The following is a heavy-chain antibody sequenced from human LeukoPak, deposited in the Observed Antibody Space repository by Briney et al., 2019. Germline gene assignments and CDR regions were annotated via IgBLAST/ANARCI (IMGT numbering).Heavy chain of an antibody. CDR2: IYYSGST. J-gene: IGHJ5*02. D-gene: IGHD4-11*01. Sequence: SETLSLTCTVSGGSISSGGYYWSWIRQHPGKGLEWIGYIYYSGSTYYNPSFKSRVTISVDTSKNQFSLKLSSVTAADTAVYYCARDDYSNRNWFDPWGQGTLVTVSS. CDR3: ARDDYSNRNWFDP. CDR1: GGSISSGGYY. V-gene: IGHV4-31*03.